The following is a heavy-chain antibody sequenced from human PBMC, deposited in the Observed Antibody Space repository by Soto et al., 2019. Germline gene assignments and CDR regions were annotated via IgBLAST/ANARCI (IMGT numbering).Heavy chain of an antibody. D-gene: IGHD3-22*01. CDR3: ARVYYYNSSRYSSDAFDI. CDR2: IYYSGST. V-gene: IGHV4-59*01. CDR1: GGSISSYY. Sequence: SETLSLTCTVSGGSISSYYWSWIRQPPGKGLEWIGYIYYSGSTNYNPSLKSRVTISVDTSKNQFSLKLSSVTAADTAVYYCARVYYYNSSRYSSDAFDIWGQGTMVTVS. J-gene: IGHJ3*02.